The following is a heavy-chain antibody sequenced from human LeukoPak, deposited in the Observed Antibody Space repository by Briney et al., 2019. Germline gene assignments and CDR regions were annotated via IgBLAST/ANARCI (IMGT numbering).Heavy chain of an antibody. CDR1: GFTFSSYG. V-gene: IGHV3-30*02. D-gene: IGHD2-2*01. CDR2: IRYDGSNK. CDR3: AKCLYCSTSHWFDP. Sequence: PGGSLRLSCAASGFTFSSYGMHWVRQAPGKGLEWVAFIRYDGSNKYYVDSVKGRFTISRDNSKNTLYLQMNSLRADDTAVYYCAKCLYCSTSHWFDPWGQGTLVTVSS. J-gene: IGHJ5*02.